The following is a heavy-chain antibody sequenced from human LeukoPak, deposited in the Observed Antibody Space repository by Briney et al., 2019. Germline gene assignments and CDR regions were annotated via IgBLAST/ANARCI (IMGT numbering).Heavy chain of an antibody. Sequence: PGRSLRLSCAASGFTFSSYAMHWVRQAPGKGLEWVAVIWYDGGSKYYADSVKGRFIISRDNSKNTLYLQMNSLRAEDTAVYYCTKDGESNTGNPGDYWGQGTLVTVSS. V-gene: IGHV3-33*06. CDR2: IWYDGGSK. CDR3: TKDGESNTGNPGDY. D-gene: IGHD2-8*02. CDR1: GFTFSSYA. J-gene: IGHJ4*02.